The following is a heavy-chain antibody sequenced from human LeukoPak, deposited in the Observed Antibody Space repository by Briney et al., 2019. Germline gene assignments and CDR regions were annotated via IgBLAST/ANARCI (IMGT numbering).Heavy chain of an antibody. CDR1: GDTFSNFV. CDR2: ISAYNGNT. CDR3: ARDDYPAGY. D-gene: IGHD3-16*01. Sequence: GASVKVSCKTSGDTFSNFVISWVRQAPGQGLEWMGWISAYNGNTNYAQKLQGRVTMTTDTSTSTAYMELRSLRSDDTAVYYCARDDYPAGYWGQGTLVTVSS. J-gene: IGHJ4*02. V-gene: IGHV1-18*01.